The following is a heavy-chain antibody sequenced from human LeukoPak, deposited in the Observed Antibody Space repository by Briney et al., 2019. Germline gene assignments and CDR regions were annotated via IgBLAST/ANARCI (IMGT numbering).Heavy chain of an antibody. CDR2: ISQSGTT. V-gene: IGHV4-38-2*02. CDR1: GYSIRSGYF. D-gene: IGHD3-10*01. J-gene: IGHJ4*02. CDR3: ARDRDPITMVRGVIDY. Sequence: SETLSLTCTVSGYSIRSGYFWGWIRQPPGKGLEWIGSISQSGTTYYNPSLKSRITISHDTSKNQFSLKVNSVTAADTAVYYCARDRDPITMVRGVIDYWGQGTLVTVSS.